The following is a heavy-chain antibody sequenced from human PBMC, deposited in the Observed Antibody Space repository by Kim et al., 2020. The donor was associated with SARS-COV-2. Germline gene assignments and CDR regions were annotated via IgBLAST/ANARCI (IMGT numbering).Heavy chain of an antibody. CDR1: GGSISSSSYY. V-gene: IGHV4-39*01. J-gene: IGHJ2*01. CDR3: ARRTTVTPNWHFDL. D-gene: IGHD4-17*01. CDR2: IHYDGTT. Sequence: SETLSLTCTVSGGSISSSSYYWAWIRQPPGKGLEWIGSIHYDGTTYQNPSLKSRLSISIDTSQNEFSLKLMSVTAADTAVYYCARRTTVTPNWHFDLWGRGNPVPVSS.